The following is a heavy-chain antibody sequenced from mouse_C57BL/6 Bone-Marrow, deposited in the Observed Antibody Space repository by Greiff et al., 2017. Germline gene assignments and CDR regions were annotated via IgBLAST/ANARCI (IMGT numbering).Heavy chain of an antibody. J-gene: IGHJ2*01. D-gene: IGHD2-2*01. CDR2: IDPSDSYT. V-gene: IGHV1-69*01. CDR3: AREGVMVPYYFDY. Sequence: QVRLQQPGAELVMPGASVKLSCKASGYTFTSYWMHWVKQRPGQGLEWIGEIDPSDSYTTYNQKFKGKSTLTVDKSSRTAYMQLSSLTSEDSAVYYCAREGVMVPYYFDYWGQGTTLTVSS. CDR1: GYTFTSYW.